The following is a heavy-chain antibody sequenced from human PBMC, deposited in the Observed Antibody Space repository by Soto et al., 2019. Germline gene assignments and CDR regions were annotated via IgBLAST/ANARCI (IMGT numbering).Heavy chain of an antibody. CDR1: GFTVTAKY. CDR2: ISTAGIT. J-gene: IGHJ3*01. D-gene: IGHD2-21*02. CDR3: AASVTAPGGFDV. V-gene: IGHV3-53*01. Sequence: EVQLVESGGELIQPGGSLRLSCAVSGFTVTAKYMIWVRQAPGKDLEWVSGISTAGITYYADPVRGRFSISRDKTKKTLSLQMDTLKVDDTAVYYCAASVTAPGGFDVWGQGTMVTVSA.